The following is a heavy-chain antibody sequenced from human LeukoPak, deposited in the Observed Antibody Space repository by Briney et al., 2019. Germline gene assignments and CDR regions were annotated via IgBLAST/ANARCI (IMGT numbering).Heavy chain of an antibody. D-gene: IGHD5-12*01. CDR3: ARVVGYSGYLNTYNWFDP. V-gene: IGHV4-61*01. Sequence: SETLSLTCTVSGGSVSSGSYYWSWIRQPPGKGLEWIGYIYYSGSTNYNPSLKSRVTISVDTSKNQFSLKLSSVTAADTAVYYCARVVGYSGYLNTYNWFDPWGQGTLATVSS. J-gene: IGHJ5*02. CDR2: IYYSGST. CDR1: GGSVSSGSYY.